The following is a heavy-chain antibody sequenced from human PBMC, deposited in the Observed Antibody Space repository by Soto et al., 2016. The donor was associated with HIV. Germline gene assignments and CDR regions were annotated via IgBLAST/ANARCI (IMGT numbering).Heavy chain of an antibody. J-gene: IGHJ4*02. CDR2: INSDESST. V-gene: IGHV3-74*01. CDR3: AREDSSGHYYVLDY. D-gene: IGHD3-22*01. Sequence: EVQLVESGGGLVQPGGSLRLSCAASGFTFNTYWMHWVRQAPGKGLVWVSRINSDESSTNYADSVKGRFTVSRDNAKNTLYLQMNSLRAEDTAVYYCAREDSSGHYYVLDYWGQGTLVTVSS. CDR1: GFTFNTYW.